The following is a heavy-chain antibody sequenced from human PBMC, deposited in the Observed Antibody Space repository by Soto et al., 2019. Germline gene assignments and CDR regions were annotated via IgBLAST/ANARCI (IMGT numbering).Heavy chain of an antibody. J-gene: IGHJ4*02. CDR3: ARHSNDWYYFDC. CDR2: VYYNGKT. D-gene: IGHD3-9*01. V-gene: IGHV4-59*08. CDR1: GGSINKYY. Sequence: QVQLQESGPGLVKPSETLSLTCTVSGGSINKYYWSWIRQPPGKGLEWIGYVYYNGKTNYIPSLKSRVSISVDTSKNQFSLNLSSVTAADTTIYYCARHSNDWYYFDCWGQGTLVTVSS.